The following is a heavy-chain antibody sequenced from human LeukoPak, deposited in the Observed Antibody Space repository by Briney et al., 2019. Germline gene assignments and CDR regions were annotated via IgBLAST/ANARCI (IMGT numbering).Heavy chain of an antibody. Sequence: SETLSLICKVSGASMSSNYWSWIRQPPGKGLEWIGYIYHSGNTNYSPSLESRVTMSVDESKNQFSLRVHFVSAADTAVYYCASTRRAAVAGRFDSWGQGTLVTVSS. CDR1: GASMSSNY. D-gene: IGHD6-19*01. J-gene: IGHJ4*02. CDR2: IYHSGNT. V-gene: IGHV4-4*09. CDR3: ASTRRAAVAGRFDS.